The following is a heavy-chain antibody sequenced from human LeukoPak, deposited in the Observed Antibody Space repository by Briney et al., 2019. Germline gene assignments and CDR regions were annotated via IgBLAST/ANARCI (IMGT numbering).Heavy chain of an antibody. Sequence: GGSLRLSCAASGFTFSNYAMSWVRQAPGKGLEWVSDITGSGGTTHYADSVKGRFTISRDNYKNTLVLQMNSLRAEDTAVYFCAKPYYDFWSGYSNGHFDYWGQGTLVTVSS. CDR2: ITGSGGTT. J-gene: IGHJ4*02. CDR3: AKPYYDFWSGYSNGHFDY. V-gene: IGHV3-23*01. D-gene: IGHD3-3*01. CDR1: GFTFSNYA.